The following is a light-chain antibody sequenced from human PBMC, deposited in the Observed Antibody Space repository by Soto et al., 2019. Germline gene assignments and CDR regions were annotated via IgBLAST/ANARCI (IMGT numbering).Light chain of an antibody. V-gene: IGKV3-15*01. Sequence: EIVMTQSPATLSVSXXXXXXLSCRASQSVRSNLAWYQQRPGQAPRLLIYAASTRATGIPTRFSGGGSGTEFTLIIDSLQSEDFAVYYCQQYNNWPRTFGQGTKVEIK. J-gene: IGKJ1*01. CDR3: QQYNNWPRT. CDR2: AAS. CDR1: QSVRSN.